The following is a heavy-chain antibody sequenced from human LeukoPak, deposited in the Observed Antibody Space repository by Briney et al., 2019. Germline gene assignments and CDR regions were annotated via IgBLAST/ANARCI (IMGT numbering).Heavy chain of an antibody. CDR3: ARHTGGHYYDSSGTFDY. V-gene: IGHV4-39*01. J-gene: IGHJ4*02. Sequence: SETLSLTCTVPGGSISSSSYYWGWIRQPPGKGLEWIGSIYYSGSTYYNPSLKSRVTISVDTSKNQFSLKLSSVTAADTAVYYCARHTGGHYYDSSGTFDYWGQGTLVTVSS. CDR1: GGSISSSSYY. D-gene: IGHD3-22*01. CDR2: IYYSGST.